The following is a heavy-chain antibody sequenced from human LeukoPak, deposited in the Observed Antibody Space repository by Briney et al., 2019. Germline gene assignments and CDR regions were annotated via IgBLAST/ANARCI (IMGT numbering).Heavy chain of an antibody. CDR2: IYPGDSDT. D-gene: IGHD2-2*01. V-gene: IGHV5-51*01. J-gene: IGHJ4*02. CDR1: GSSFTSYW. CDR3: ARVCSSTSCYPPRYYFDY. Sequence: GESLKISCKGSGSSFTSYWIGWVRQMPGKGLEWMGIIYPGDSDTRYSPSFQGQVTISADKSISTAYLQWSSLKASDTAMYYCARVCSSTSCYPPRYYFDYWGQGTLVTVSS.